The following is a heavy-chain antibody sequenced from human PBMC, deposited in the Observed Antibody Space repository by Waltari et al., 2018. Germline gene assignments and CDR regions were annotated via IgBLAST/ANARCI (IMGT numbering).Heavy chain of an antibody. CDR3: ARRGPSYDNTGYLWWYFDL. CDR1: GASVSSLH. D-gene: IGHD3-22*01. V-gene: IGHV4-4*07. J-gene: IGHJ2*01. Sequence: QVQLQESGPGLLKPSETLSLTCTVPGASVSSLHWVWIRQPAGKGLEWIGRIYTRGSTNYNPSLKSRVTVSRDTSKNQLFLRLASVTAADTAKYYCARRGPSYDNTGYLWWYFDLWGRGTLVTVSS. CDR2: IYTRGST.